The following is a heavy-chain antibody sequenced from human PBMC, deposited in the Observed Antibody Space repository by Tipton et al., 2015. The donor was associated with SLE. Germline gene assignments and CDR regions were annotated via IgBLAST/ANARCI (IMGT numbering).Heavy chain of an antibody. CDR2: IYYSGST. Sequence: TLSLTCTVSGGSISSGSYNWGWIRQPPGKGLEWIGNIYYSGSTYYNPSLKSRVTISVDTSKNQFSLKLSSVTAADTAVYYCARAYYHYYGMDVWGQGTTVTVSS. V-gene: IGHV4-39*07. CDR3: ARAYYHYYGMDV. CDR1: GGSISSGSYN. J-gene: IGHJ6*02.